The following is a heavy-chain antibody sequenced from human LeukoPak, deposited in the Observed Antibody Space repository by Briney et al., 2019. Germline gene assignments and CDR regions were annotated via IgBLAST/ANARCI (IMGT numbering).Heavy chain of an antibody. CDR3: ARRPRHSSSWYDGKYNWFDP. D-gene: IGHD6-13*01. CDR2: IYHSGST. J-gene: IGHJ5*02. CDR1: GYSISSGYY. V-gene: IGHV4-38-2*02. Sequence: SETLSLTCTVSGYSISSGYYWGWIRQPPGKGLEWIGSIYHSGSTYYNPSLKSRVTISVDTSKNQFSLKLSSVTAADTAVYYCARRPRHSSSWYDGKYNWFDPWGQGTLVTVSS.